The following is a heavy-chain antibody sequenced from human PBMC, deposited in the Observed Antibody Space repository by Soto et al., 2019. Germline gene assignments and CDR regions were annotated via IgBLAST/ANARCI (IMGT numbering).Heavy chain of an antibody. Sequence: QVQLVQSGGEVKKPGASVRVSCKASGYTFNSYGISWGRQAPGRGLERRGWLNTYNGNTIYAQKFQGRLSMTTETCTSTAYLELRSLGSDETAVYYCARDALYSTSGDRRFDPWGQGTLVTVSS. CDR3: ARDALYSTSGDRRFDP. V-gene: IGHV1-18*01. CDR1: GYTFNSYG. D-gene: IGHD6-6*01. J-gene: IGHJ5*02. CDR2: LNTYNGNT.